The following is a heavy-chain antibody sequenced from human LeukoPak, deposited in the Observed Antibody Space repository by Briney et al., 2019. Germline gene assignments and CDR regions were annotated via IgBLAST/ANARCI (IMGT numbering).Heavy chain of an antibody. CDR2: VSSSSSYT. CDR3: AAGTAADY. J-gene: IGHJ4*02. D-gene: IGHD6-13*01. CDR1: GIPFSDFY. Sequence: GGSLRLSCVVSGIPFSDFYMNWIRQAPGKGLEWISYVSSSSSYTDYAESVKGRFTISRDNAKSALYLEMSDLRVEDTAVYYCAAGTAADYWGQGTLVTVSS. V-gene: IGHV3-11*03.